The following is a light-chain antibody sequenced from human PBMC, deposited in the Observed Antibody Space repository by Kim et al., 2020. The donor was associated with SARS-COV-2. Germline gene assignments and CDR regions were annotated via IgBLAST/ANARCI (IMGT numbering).Light chain of an antibody. J-gene: IGKJ5*01. CDR2: DAS. Sequence: LSPGEGATLSSRASQSVSSYLAWYQQKPGQAPMLLIEDASNRASGIPTRFSGSGSGTDFTLTISSLEPEDFAVYYCQQRSNWPITFGQGTRLEIK. V-gene: IGKV3-11*01. CDR3: QQRSNWPIT. CDR1: QSVSSY.